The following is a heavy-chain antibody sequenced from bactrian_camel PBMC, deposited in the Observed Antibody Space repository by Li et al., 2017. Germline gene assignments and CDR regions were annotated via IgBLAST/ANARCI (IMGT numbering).Heavy chain of an antibody. Sequence: HVQLVESGGGSVQSGGSLRLSCTASGSGYISGTYCLGWFRQVPGKEREGVAAIYTEGRPEYSASVRGRFTISRDNAENTLSLQMNTLRPEDTAMYYCAADRRSDAACYAEAGTDFAYWGQGTQVTV. CDR2: IYTEGRP. CDR1: GSGYISGTYC. CDR3: AADRRSDAACYAEAGTDFAY. J-gene: IGHJ4*01. V-gene: IGHV3S1*01. D-gene: IGHD1*01.